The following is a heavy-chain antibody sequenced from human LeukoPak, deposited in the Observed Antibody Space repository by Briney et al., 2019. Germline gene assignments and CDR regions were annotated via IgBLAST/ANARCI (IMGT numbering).Heavy chain of an antibody. V-gene: IGHV4-61*02. J-gene: IGHJ4*02. CDR3: ARQRGSYAPDY. D-gene: IGHD1-26*01. CDR1: GGSLSSGSYY. Sequence: PSETLSLTCTVSGGSLSSGSYYWRWIRQPAGKGLEWIGRIYTSGSTNYNPSLKSRVTISVDTSKNQFSLKLSSVTAADTAVYYCARQRGSYAPDYWGQGTLVTVSS. CDR2: IYTSGST.